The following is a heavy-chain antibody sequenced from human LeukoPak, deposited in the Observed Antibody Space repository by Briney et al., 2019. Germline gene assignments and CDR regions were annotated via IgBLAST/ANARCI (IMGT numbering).Heavy chain of an antibody. V-gene: IGHV3-30*02. J-gene: IGHJ3*02. D-gene: IGHD7-27*01. CDR2: IRYDGSNK. CDR1: GFTFSSYG. CDR3: ATMGGAGGTGGNAFDI. Sequence: GGSLRLSCAASGFTFSSYGMHWVRQAPGKGLEWVAFIRYDGSNKYYADSVRGRFTISRDNSKNTLYLQMNSLRAEDTAVYYCATMGGAGGTGGNAFDIWGQGTMVTVSS.